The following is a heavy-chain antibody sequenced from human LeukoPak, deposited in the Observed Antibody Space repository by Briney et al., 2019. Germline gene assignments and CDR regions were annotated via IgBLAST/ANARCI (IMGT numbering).Heavy chain of an antibody. Sequence: GASVKVSCKASGYTFTSYYMHWVRQAPGQGLEWMAIINPSGGSTSYAQKFQGRVTMTRNTSISTAYMELSSLRSDDTAVYYCARKYLYGSGKPHFDYWGQGTLVTVSS. CDR2: INPSGGST. CDR1: GYTFTSYY. D-gene: IGHD3-10*01. V-gene: IGHV1-46*01. CDR3: ARKYLYGSGKPHFDY. J-gene: IGHJ4*02.